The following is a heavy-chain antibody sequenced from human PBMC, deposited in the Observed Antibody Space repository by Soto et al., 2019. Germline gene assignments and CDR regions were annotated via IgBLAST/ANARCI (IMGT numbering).Heavy chain of an antibody. D-gene: IGHD1-7*01. J-gene: IGHJ5*02. Sequence: ASVKVSCKASGYTFTGYYMHWVRQAPGQGLEWMGWINPNSGGTNYAQKFQGWVTMTRDTSISTAYMELSRLRSDDTAVYYCARGPYNWNYNWFDPWGQGTLVTVSS. CDR1: GYTFTGYY. CDR3: ARGPYNWNYNWFDP. V-gene: IGHV1-2*04. CDR2: INPNSGGT.